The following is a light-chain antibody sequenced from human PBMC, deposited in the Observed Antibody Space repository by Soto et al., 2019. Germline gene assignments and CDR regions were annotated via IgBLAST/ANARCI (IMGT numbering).Light chain of an antibody. Sequence: QSVLTQPPSASGTPGQRVTISCSGSSSNIGSNYVYWYQQLPGTAPKLLIYRNNQRPSGVPDRFSGSKSGTSASLAISGLRSEDEADYYCAAWDDSLSGCYVFGTRTKLTVL. J-gene: IGLJ1*01. CDR3: AAWDDSLSGCYV. V-gene: IGLV1-47*01. CDR2: RNN. CDR1: SSNIGSNY.